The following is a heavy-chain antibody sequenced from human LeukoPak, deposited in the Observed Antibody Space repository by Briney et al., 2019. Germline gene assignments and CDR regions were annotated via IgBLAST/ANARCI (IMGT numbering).Heavy chain of an antibody. CDR1: GFAFSAYA. D-gene: IGHD3-3*01. Sequence: GGSLRLSCAASGFAFSAYAMSWVRQAPGKGLEWVSAISGGGESTYYADSVKGRFTLSRDNSRNTLYLQMSSLRAEDTAVYYCAKATWRYDDESPDCWGQGTLVTVSS. J-gene: IGHJ4*02. V-gene: IGHV3-23*01. CDR3: AKATWRYDDESPDC. CDR2: ISGGGEST.